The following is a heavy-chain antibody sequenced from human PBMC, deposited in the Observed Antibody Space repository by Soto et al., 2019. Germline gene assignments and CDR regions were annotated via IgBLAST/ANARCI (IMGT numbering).Heavy chain of an antibody. Sequence: QVQLVQSGAAVKKPGASVKVSCKASGYTFTSYGISWVRQAPGQVLEWMGWISAYNGNTNYAQKLQGRVTMTTDTATSTAYMALMSLRSDDTAVYYCARDWAAARPFDYWGQGTLVTVSS. CDR2: ISAYNGNT. J-gene: IGHJ4*02. CDR3: ARDWAAARPFDY. CDR1: GYTFTSYG. D-gene: IGHD6-13*01. V-gene: IGHV1-18*01.